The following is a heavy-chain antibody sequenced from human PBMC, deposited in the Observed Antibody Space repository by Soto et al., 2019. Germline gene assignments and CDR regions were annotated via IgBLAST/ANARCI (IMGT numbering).Heavy chain of an antibody. CDR2: ISGSGGST. D-gene: IGHD3-10*01. V-gene: IGHV3-23*01. Sequence: GGSKRVSCAASGFNFSSYGRSWVRQTTGKGLEWVSAISGSGGSTYYADSVKGRFTTSRDNSKNTLYLQMNSLRAEDTAVYYCAKGKNYYGSGTLLGHYYGMDVWGQGTTVTVSS. J-gene: IGHJ6*02. CDR1: GFNFSSYG. CDR3: AKGKNYYGSGTLLGHYYGMDV.